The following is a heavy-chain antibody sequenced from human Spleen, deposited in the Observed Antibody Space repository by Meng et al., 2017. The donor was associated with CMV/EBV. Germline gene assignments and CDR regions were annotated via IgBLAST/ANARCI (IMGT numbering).Heavy chain of an antibody. CDR1: GFSFRNTW. J-gene: IGHJ4*02. D-gene: IGHD2-2*01. CDR3: ASYCSSSSCYVLRTFDY. Sequence: GESLKISCAATGFSFRNTWMHWVRLAPGKGPVWVSCINSDGTSTSYADSVRGRFAISRDNAKNSLYLQMNSLRAEDTAVYFCASYCSSSSCYVLRTFDYWGQGTRVTVSS. CDR2: INSDGTST. V-gene: IGHV3-74*01.